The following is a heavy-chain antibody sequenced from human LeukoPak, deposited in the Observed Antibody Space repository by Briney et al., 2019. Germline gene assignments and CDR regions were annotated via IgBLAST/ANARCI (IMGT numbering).Heavy chain of an antibody. D-gene: IGHD1-26*01. CDR1: GFTFSSYT. J-gene: IGHJ3*02. CDR3: AKDGVRGALDAFDI. Sequence: PGGSLRLSCAASGFTFSSYTMNWVRQAPGKGLEWVSSISSSSSYIYYADSVKGRFTISRDNSKNTLSLQMNSLRAEDTAVYYCAKDGVRGALDAFDICGQGTMVTVSS. V-gene: IGHV3-21*04. CDR2: ISSSSSYI.